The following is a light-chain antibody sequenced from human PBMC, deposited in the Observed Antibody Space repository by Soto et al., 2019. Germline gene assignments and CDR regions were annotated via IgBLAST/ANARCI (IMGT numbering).Light chain of an antibody. J-gene: IGKJ5*01. V-gene: IGKV4-1*01. CDR2: WAT. CDR3: QQYNNWPPT. CDR1: QSVLYSSNSKNY. Sequence: DIVMTQSPDSLAVSLGERATINCKSSQSVLYSSNSKNYLAWYQQKPGQPPKLLIYWATTRQSGVPDRFSGSGSGTDFTLTISSLQAEDVAVYYCQQYNNWPPTFGQGTRLEIK.